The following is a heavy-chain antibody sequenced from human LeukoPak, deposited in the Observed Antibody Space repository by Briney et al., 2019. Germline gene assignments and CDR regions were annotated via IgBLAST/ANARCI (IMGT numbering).Heavy chain of an antibody. CDR2: IYYTGST. CDR3: ARDIYDSSGYYEHALDL. V-gene: IGHV4-30-4*01. J-gene: IGHJ3*01. CDR1: GGSISSGDYY. Sequence: SETLSLTCTVSGGSISSGDYYWTWIRQPPGKGLEWIAYIYYTGSTYYNPSLKSRVTISVDTSKNQFSLKMTSLTAADTAVYYCARDIYDSSGYYEHALDLWGQGTMVTVSS. D-gene: IGHD3-22*01.